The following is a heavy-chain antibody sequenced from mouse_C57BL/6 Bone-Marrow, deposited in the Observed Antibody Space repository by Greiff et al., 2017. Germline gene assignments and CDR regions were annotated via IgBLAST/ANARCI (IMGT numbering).Heavy chain of an antibody. J-gene: IGHJ4*01. D-gene: IGHD2-4*01. CDR3: ERCPNYYDYDGYAMDY. CDR1: GFTFTSYW. Sequence: VQLLQPGTELVKPGASVKLSCKASGFTFTSYWMPWVQQRPGQGLEWIGNINPSNGGTNYNEKFKSKVTLTVDKSSSTAYMQLNSLTSEDSAVYDCERCPNYYDYDGYAMDYWGQGTSVTVSS. CDR2: INPSNGGT. V-gene: IGHV1-53*01.